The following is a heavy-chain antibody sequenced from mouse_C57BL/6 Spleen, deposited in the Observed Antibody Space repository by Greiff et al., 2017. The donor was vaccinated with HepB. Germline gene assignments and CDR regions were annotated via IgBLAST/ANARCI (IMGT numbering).Heavy chain of an antibody. Sequence: VQGVESGAELVMPGASVKLSCKASGYTFTSYWMHWVKQRPGQGLEWIGEIDPSDSYTNYNQKFKGKSTLTVDKSSSTAYMQLSSLTSEDSAVYYCARSDDSTFAHWGQGTLVTVSA. CDR2: IDPSDSYT. D-gene: IGHD2-4*01. CDR1: GYTFTSYW. CDR3: ARSDDSTFAH. V-gene: IGHV1-69*01. J-gene: IGHJ3*01.